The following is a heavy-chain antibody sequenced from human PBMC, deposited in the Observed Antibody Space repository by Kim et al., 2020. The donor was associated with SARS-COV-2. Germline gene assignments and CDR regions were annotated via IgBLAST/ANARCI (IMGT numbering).Heavy chain of an antibody. CDR2: ISAYNGNT. CDR3: QTSRGPGDARPGGGAAY. Sequence: ASVKVSCKASGYTFTSYGISWVRQAPGQGLEWMGWISAYNGNTNNTQKLQGRVTMTTDTSTSKAYMELRSLRPDDTAVSYCQTSRGPGDARPGGGAAYWG. D-gene: IGHD2-15*01. J-gene: IGHJ4*01. V-gene: IGHV1-18*04. CDR1: GYTFTSYG.